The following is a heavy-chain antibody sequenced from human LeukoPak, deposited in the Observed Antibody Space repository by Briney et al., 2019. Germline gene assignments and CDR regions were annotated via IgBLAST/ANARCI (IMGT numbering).Heavy chain of an antibody. V-gene: IGHV3-23*01. Sequence: GGSLRLSCAASGFTFSNFPMTWVRQAPGKGLEAFSSIRGSGGDTYYKDSVKGRFTISRDNSKNTLYLQMNSLRAEDTAVYYCAKVQGHDSSGYYYYGMDVWGQGTTVTVSS. CDR1: GFTFSNFP. CDR2: IRGSGGDT. D-gene: IGHD3-22*01. J-gene: IGHJ6*02. CDR3: AKVQGHDSSGYYYYGMDV.